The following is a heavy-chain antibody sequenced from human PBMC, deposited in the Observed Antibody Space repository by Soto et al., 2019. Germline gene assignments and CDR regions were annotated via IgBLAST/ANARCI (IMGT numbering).Heavy chain of an antibody. CDR3: ARVNRITIFGVVITPQGWFDP. V-gene: IGHV1-69*13. CDR1: GGTFSSYA. J-gene: IGHJ5*02. Sequence: SVKVSLKASGGTFSSYAISWVRQAPGQGLDWMGVIIPIFGTANYAQKFQGRVTITADESTSTAYMELSSLRSEDTAVYYCARVNRITIFGVVITPQGWFDPWGQGTLVTVS. D-gene: IGHD3-3*01. CDR2: IIPIFGTA.